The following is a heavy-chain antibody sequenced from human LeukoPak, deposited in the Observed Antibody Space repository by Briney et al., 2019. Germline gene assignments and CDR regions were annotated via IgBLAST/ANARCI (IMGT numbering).Heavy chain of an antibody. CDR3: VTTWGDY. Sequence: GGSLRLSCAVSGLTFSNHWMYWVRQVPGKGLVCVSAIKTDGTITNYADSVKGRFTISRDNAKKTLYLQMNGLRAEDTAIYYCVTTWGDYWGQGTLVTVSS. CDR1: GLTFSNHW. CDR2: IKTDGTIT. V-gene: IGHV3-74*01. D-gene: IGHD3-16*01. J-gene: IGHJ4*02.